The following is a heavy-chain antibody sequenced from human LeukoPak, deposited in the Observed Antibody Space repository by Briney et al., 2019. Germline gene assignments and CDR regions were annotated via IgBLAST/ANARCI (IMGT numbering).Heavy chain of an antibody. Sequence: SETLSLTCAVSGYSISSGYYWAWIRQPPGKGLEWIGNIYHSGSTYYNPSLKSRVTISVDTSKNQFSLKLRSVTAADTAVYYCARRYSNYFFDYWGQGTLVTVSS. V-gene: IGHV4-38-2*01. CDR2: IYHSGST. CDR3: ARRYSNYFFDY. CDR1: GYSISSGYY. D-gene: IGHD4-11*01. J-gene: IGHJ4*02.